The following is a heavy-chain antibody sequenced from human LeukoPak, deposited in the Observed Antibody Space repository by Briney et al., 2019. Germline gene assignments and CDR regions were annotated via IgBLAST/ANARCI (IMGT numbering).Heavy chain of an antibody. D-gene: IGHD3-22*01. CDR1: GFTFSSHA. CDR3: VTRNFYQTKPYYYYYFDF. J-gene: IGHJ4*02. Sequence: GGPLRLSCAASGFTFSSHAMSWVRQAPGRGLEWGSGISSSGDATYYADSVRGRFTISRDNSRNTLYLQINSLRAEDTAAYYCVTRNFYQTKPYYYYYFDFWGQGTLVTVPS. V-gene: IGHV3-23*01. CDR2: ISSSGDAT.